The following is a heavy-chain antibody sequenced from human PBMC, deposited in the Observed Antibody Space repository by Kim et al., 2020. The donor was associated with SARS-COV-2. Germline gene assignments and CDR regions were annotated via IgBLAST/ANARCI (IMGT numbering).Heavy chain of an antibody. J-gene: IGHJ4*02. V-gene: IGHV4-34*01. D-gene: IGHD5-12*01. CDR3: ARGACVRPDIVATVDY. Sequence: LKSRVTRSVDTAKNQFSLKLSSVTAADTAVYYCARGACVRPDIVATVDYWGQGTLVTVSS.